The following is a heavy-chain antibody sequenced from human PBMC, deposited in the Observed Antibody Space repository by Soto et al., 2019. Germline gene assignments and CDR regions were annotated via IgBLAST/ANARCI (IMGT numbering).Heavy chain of an antibody. J-gene: IGHJ5*02. D-gene: IGHD6-6*01. CDR1: GGSISSSSYY. Sequence: PSETLSLTCTVSGGSISSSSYYWGWIRQPPGKGLEWIGSIYYSGSTYYNPSLKSRVTISVDTSKNQFSLKLSSVTAADTAVYYCATGIAARSGGFDPWGQGTLVTVSS. CDR2: IYYSGST. CDR3: ATGIAARSGGFDP. V-gene: IGHV4-39*01.